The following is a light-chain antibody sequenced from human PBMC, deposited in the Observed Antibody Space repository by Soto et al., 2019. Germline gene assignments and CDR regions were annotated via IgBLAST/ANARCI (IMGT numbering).Light chain of an antibody. CDR1: SSNIGAGYD. CDR2: GNS. Sequence: QSVLTQPPSVSGAPGQRVTISCTGSSSNIGAGYDVHWYQQLPGTAPKLLIYGNSNRPSGVPDRFSGSKSGTSASLAITGLQADDEADYFRQSYDSSLTLGVFGTGTKLTVL. V-gene: IGLV1-40*01. CDR3: QSYDSSLTLGV. J-gene: IGLJ1*01.